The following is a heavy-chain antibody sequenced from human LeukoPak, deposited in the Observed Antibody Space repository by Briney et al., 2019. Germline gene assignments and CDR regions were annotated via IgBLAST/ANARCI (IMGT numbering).Heavy chain of an antibody. D-gene: IGHD3-16*01. Sequence: GGSLRLSCAASGFTFSSHLMHWVRQAPGKGLVWVSRISSDGTYTNYADSVRGRFTISRDNAKSTLYLQMNSLRAEDTAVYYCARGPGSRGGYYVGDFWGQGTLVTVSS. CDR1: GFTFSSHL. J-gene: IGHJ4*02. CDR3: ARGPGSRGGYYVGDF. V-gene: IGHV3-74*01. CDR2: ISSDGTYT.